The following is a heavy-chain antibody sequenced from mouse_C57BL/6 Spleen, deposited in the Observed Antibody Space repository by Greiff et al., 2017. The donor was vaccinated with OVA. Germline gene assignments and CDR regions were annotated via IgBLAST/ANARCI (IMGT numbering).Heavy chain of an antibody. CDR2: IDPNSGGT. CDR3: ARFITTVVATEGYFDV. D-gene: IGHD1-1*01. Sequence: QVQLQQPGAELVKPGASVKLSCKASGYTFTSSWMHWVKQRPGRGLEWIGRIDPNSGGTKYNEKFKSKATLTVDKPSSTAYMQLSSLTSEDSAVYYCARFITTVVATEGYFDVWGTGTTVTVSS. CDR1: GYTFTSSW. J-gene: IGHJ1*03. V-gene: IGHV1-72*01.